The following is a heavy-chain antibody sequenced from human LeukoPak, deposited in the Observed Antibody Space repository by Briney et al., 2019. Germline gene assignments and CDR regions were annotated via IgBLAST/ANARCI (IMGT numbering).Heavy chain of an antibody. CDR1: GFTFNYYW. J-gene: IGHJ3*02. CDR3: ARGGSYLSAFDI. CDR2: IKQDGSEK. V-gene: IGHV3-7*03. Sequence: GGSLRLSCVASGFTFNYYWMSWVRQAPGKGLEWVANIKQDGSEKNYVDSVKGRFTISRDSAKNSLYLQMNSLRAEDTAVYYCARGGSYLSAFDIWGQGTMVTVSS. D-gene: IGHD1-26*01.